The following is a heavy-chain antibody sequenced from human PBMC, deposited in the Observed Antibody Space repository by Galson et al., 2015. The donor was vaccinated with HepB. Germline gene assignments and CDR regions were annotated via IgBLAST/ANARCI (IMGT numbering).Heavy chain of an antibody. D-gene: IGHD3-22*01. CDR1: GFTFSHYG. CDR2: ISYDGSNK. V-gene: IGHV3-33*05. CDR3: AGDSSGYDVFDI. J-gene: IGHJ3*02. Sequence: LRLSCAASGFTFSHYGMHWVRQAPGKGLEWVAIISYDGSNKYYADSVKGRFTISRDNSKNTLYLQVNSLRAEDTAVFYCAGDSSGYDVFDIWGQGKKAPVS.